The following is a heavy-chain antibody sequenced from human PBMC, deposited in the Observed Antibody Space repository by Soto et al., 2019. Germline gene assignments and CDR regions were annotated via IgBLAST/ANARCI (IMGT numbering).Heavy chain of an antibody. CDR2: TYYSGNT. CDR3: ARHVGGYYYYMDV. D-gene: IGHD2-15*01. Sequence: QLQLQESGPGLVKPSETLSLTCTVSGGSISSSSYYWGWIRQPPGKGLEWIGSTYYSGNTYYNPSLKSRVTISVDTPKSHFSLKLSSVTAADTAVYYCARHVGGYYYYMDVWGKGTTVTVSS. V-gene: IGHV4-39*01. J-gene: IGHJ6*03. CDR1: GGSISSSSYY.